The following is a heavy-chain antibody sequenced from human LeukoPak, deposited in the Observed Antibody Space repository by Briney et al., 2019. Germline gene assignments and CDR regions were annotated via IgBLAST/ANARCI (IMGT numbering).Heavy chain of an antibody. D-gene: IGHD1/OR15-1a*01. CDR1: GDIFTHYA. CDR3: AIVGGTAPSR. V-gene: IGHV1-69*06. Sequence: SVKVSCKASGDIFTHYAISCVRQAPGQWLECMGGIIPTVGATKFAQKFQGTVTITADKSSNTVHMEWSSLRPEDTAVYYCAIVGGTAPSRWGEGTLVSLSS. CDR2: IIPTVGAT. J-gene: IGHJ4*02.